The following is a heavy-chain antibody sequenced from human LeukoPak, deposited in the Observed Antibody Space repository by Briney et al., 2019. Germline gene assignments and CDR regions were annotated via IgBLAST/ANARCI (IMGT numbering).Heavy chain of an antibody. Sequence: PGGSLRLSCAASGFTFSSYEVNWVRQAQGKGLEWVSYISTSGTTIYYADSVKGRFTISRDNARNSLYLQMNSLRAEDTAVYYCARDAYCGSDCYSPSLFDYWGQGTLVTVSS. CDR2: ISTSGTTI. CDR3: ARDAYCGSDCYSPSLFDY. J-gene: IGHJ4*02. CDR1: GFTFSSYE. D-gene: IGHD2-21*02. V-gene: IGHV3-48*03.